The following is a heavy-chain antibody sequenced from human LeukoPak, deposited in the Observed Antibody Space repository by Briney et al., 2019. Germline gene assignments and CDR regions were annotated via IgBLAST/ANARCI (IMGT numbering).Heavy chain of an antibody. J-gene: IGHJ6*02. CDR1: GNTFTSYD. CDR2: MNPNSGNT. CDR3: ARGRRKAVAGRVLYYYYGMDV. D-gene: IGHD6-19*01. Sequence: ASVKVSCKASGNTFTSYDINWVRQATGQGLEWMGWMNPNSGNTGYAQKFQGRVTMTRNTSISTAYMELSSLRSEDTAVYYCARGRRKAVAGRVLYYYYGMDVWGQGTTVTVSS. V-gene: IGHV1-8*01.